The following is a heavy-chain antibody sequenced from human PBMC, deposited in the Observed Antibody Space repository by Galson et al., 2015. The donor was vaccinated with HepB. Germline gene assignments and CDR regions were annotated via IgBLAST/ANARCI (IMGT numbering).Heavy chain of an antibody. CDR1: GGSIRSYY. J-gene: IGHJ6*03. V-gene: IGHV4-59*01. CDR2: ICYSGST. CDR3: ARDRVLYYYYYMDV. Sequence: LSLTCTVSGGSIRSYYWSWIRQPPGKGLEWIGYICYSGSTNYNPSLKSRVTISVDTSKNQFSLKLSSVTAADTAVYYCARDRVLYYYYYMDVWGKGTAVTVSS. D-gene: IGHD1-1*01.